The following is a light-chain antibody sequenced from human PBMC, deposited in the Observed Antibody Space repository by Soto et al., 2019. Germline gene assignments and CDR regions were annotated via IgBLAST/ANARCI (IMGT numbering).Light chain of an antibody. Sequence: QSALTQPASVSGSPGQSITISCTGTSSDVGYYNYVSWYQQHPGKAPNLMIYDVSNRPSGVSNRFSGSKSGNTGSLTISGLQAEDEADYYCSSQGTSSTLVFGGGTKLTVL. J-gene: IGLJ2*01. CDR1: SSDVGYYNY. CDR3: SSQGTSSTLV. V-gene: IGLV2-14*01. CDR2: DVS.